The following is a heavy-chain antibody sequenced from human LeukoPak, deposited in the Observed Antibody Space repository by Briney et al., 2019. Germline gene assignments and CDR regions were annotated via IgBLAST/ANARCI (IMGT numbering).Heavy chain of an antibody. V-gene: IGHV1-69*04. CDR2: IIPILGIA. D-gene: IGHD3-22*01. CDR3: ARAVTYYYDSSGYYFEGYFDY. J-gene: IGHJ4*02. Sequence: GASVKVSCKASGGTFSSYAISWVRQAPGQGLEWMGRIIPILGIANYAQKFQGRVTITADKSTSTAYIELSSLRSEDTAVYYCARAVTYYYDSSGYYFEGYFDYWGQGTLVTVSS. CDR1: GGTFSSYA.